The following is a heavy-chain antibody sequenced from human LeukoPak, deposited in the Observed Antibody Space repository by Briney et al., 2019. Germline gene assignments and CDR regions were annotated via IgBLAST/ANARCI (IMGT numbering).Heavy chain of an antibody. J-gene: IGHJ6*02. CDR2: ISYSSNFI. V-gene: IGHV3-21*01. CDR3: AIPPLSGTGSSRPLAEIDV. CDR1: GFTFNSYS. D-gene: IGHD3-10*01. Sequence: GGSLRLSCAASGFTFNSYSMNWVRQTPGQGLEWVSSISYSSNFIYYADSVEGRFTISRDNAKNSLYLQMNSLRADDTAVYYCAIPPLSGTGSSRPLAEIDVWGQGTTVTVSS.